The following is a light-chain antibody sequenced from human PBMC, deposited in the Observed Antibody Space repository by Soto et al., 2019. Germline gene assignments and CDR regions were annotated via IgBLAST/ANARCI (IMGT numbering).Light chain of an antibody. V-gene: IGKV2-30*01. J-gene: IGKJ2*01. Sequence: DAVMTQSPLSLPVTLGQPASISCRSSQSLVYSDGNTSLNWFQQRPGQSPRRLIYKVSNRDAGVPDRFSGSGSGTDFTLKISRVEAEDVGIYYCMQGAHWPYTFGQGTKLEIK. CDR2: KVS. CDR1: QSLVYSDGNTS. CDR3: MQGAHWPYT.